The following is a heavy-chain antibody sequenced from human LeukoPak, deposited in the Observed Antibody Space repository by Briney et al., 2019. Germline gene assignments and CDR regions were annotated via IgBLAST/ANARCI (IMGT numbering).Heavy chain of an antibody. Sequence: GGSLRLSCEASGFTFSNYSMNWVRQAPGKGLEWVSYIRSSSTTIYYADSVKGRFTISRDNAKNSLYLQMNSLRAEDTAVYYCAELGITMIGGVWGKATTVTISS. CDR3: AELGITMIGGV. D-gene: IGHD3-10*02. J-gene: IGHJ6*04. V-gene: IGHV3-48*04. CDR1: GFTFSNYS. CDR2: IRSSSTTI.